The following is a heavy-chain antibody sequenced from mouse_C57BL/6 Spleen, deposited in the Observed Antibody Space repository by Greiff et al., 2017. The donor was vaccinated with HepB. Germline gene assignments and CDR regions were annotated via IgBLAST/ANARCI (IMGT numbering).Heavy chain of an antibody. J-gene: IGHJ4*01. V-gene: IGHV1-12*01. CDR2: IYPGNGDT. D-gene: IGHD2-3*01. Sequence: LQQSGAELVRPGASVKMSCKASGYTFTSYNMHWVKQTPRQGMEWIGAIYPGNGDTSYNQKFKGKATLTVDKSASTAYMQLSSLTTEDYAVNFCARGGYYLYAMDYWGQGTSVTVSS. CDR3: ARGGYYLYAMDY. CDR1: GYTFTSYN.